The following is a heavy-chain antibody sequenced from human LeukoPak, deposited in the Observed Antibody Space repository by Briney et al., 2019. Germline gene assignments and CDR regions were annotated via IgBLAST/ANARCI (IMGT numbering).Heavy chain of an antibody. D-gene: IGHD3-3*01. J-gene: IGHJ4*02. Sequence: GGSLRLSCAASGFTFSSYAMSWVRQAPGKGLEWVSAISGSGGSTYYADSVKGRFTISRDNAKNSLYLQMNSLRAEDTAVYYCARSQNDDFWSGYTGMGYYFDYWGQGTLVTVSS. V-gene: IGHV3-23*01. CDR2: ISGSGGST. CDR3: ARSQNDDFWSGYTGMGYYFDY. CDR1: GFTFSSYA.